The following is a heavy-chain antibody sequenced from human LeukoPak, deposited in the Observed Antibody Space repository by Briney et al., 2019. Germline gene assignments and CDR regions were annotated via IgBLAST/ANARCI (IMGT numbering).Heavy chain of an antibody. CDR1: GGSFSSYY. Sequence: SETLSLTCAVFGGSFSSYYWSWIRQPPGKGLERIGEINHSGYPSYNPSLKSRVTLSVDTSKHQFSLKLTSVTAADTAVYYCARCCLQRDGDNGGGDYWGQGTLVTVSS. CDR2: INHSGYP. V-gene: IGHV4-34*01. CDR3: ARCCLQRDGDNGGGDY. D-gene: IGHD4-17*01. J-gene: IGHJ4*02.